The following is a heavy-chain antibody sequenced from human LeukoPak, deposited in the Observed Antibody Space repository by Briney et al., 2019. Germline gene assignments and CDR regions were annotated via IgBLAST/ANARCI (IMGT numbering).Heavy chain of an antibody. Sequence: SETLSLTCTVSGGSISSYYWSWIRQPPGKGLEWIGYIYYSGSTNYNPSLKSRVTISVDTSKNQFSLKLSSLTAADTAVYYCARHQGAPLAYCGGDCENWFDPWGQGTLVIVSS. CDR2: IYYSGST. CDR1: GGSISSYY. V-gene: IGHV4-59*08. CDR3: ARHQGAPLAYCGGDCENWFDP. D-gene: IGHD2-21*02. J-gene: IGHJ5*02.